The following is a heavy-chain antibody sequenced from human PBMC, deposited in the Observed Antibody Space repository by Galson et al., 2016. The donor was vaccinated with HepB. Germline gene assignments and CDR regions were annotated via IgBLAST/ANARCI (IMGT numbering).Heavy chain of an antibody. J-gene: IGHJ4*02. CDR1: GGSISTYY. CDR2: IHYSEST. CDR3: ARGVAYNSRTYFDY. V-gene: IGHV4-59*01. Sequence: LSLTCIVSGGSISTYYWNWIRQPPGKGLEWIGFIHYSESTKYNSSLKSRVTISVDTSENQFSLKLSSVTAADTAMYYCARGVAYNSRTYFDYWGQGTLVTVSS. D-gene: IGHD6-13*01.